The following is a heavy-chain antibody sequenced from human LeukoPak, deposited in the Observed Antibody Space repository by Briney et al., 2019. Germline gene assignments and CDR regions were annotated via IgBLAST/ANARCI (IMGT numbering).Heavy chain of an antibody. V-gene: IGHV4-61*01. D-gene: IGHD3-10*01. Sequence: RPSETLSLTCTVSGGSISSSSYYWSWIRQPPGKGLEWIGYIYYSGSTNYKPSLKSRVTISVDTSKNQFSLKLSSVTAADTAVYYCARGGYYGSGNDFRFDPWGQGTLVTVSS. J-gene: IGHJ5*02. CDR1: GGSISSSSYY. CDR3: ARGGYYGSGNDFRFDP. CDR2: IYYSGST.